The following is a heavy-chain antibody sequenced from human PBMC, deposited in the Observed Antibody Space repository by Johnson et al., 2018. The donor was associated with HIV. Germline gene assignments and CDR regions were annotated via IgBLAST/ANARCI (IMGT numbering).Heavy chain of an antibody. CDR3: AREGRDLVTRGGFDV. D-gene: IGHD5-18*01. Sequence: VQLVEPGGGLVQSGASLRLSCAASGITVTTNYMSWVRRAPGQGLEWVSVIFRVGNSYYSDSVKGRFTTSRDNSRNMLYFQMHSLRPDDTAVYYCAREGRDLVTRGGFDVWGPGTVVTVSS. CDR1: GITVTTNY. J-gene: IGHJ3*01. V-gene: IGHV3-66*02. CDR2: IFRVGNS.